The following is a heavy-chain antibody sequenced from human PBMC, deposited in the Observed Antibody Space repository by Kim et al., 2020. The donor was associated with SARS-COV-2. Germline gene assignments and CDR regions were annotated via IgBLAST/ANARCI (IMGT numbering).Heavy chain of an antibody. D-gene: IGHD6-6*01. Sequence: GGSLRLSCAASGLTLRSCDINWVRQAPGKGLEWISYISRSSSYIYYADSVKARFTISRDNVKNSVYLQMDSLRGEDSGIYYCARDDGELARWSGMDVWGQGTTV. V-gene: IGHV3-21*06. CDR3: ARDDGELARWSGMDV. CDR2: ISRSSSYI. CDR1: GLTLRSCD. J-gene: IGHJ6*02.